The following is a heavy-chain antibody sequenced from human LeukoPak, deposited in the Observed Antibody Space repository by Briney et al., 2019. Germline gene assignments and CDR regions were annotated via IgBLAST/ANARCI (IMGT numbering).Heavy chain of an antibody. V-gene: IGHV1-69*13. CDR2: IIPIFGTA. D-gene: IGHD2-2*01. J-gene: IGHJ5*02. CDR1: GGTFSSYA. CDR3: ARSGEYQLPRRFDP. Sequence: SVKVSCKASGGTFSSYAISWVRQAPGQGLEWMGGIIPIFGTANYAQKFQGRVTITADESTSTAYMELSSLRSEDTAVYYCARSGEYQLPRRFDPWSQGTLVTVSS.